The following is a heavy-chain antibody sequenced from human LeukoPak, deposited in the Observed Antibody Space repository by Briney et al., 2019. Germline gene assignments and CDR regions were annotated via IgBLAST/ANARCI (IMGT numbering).Heavy chain of an antibody. CDR3: ASTYYYDSSGYYYFDY. CDR1: GGSISSYY. J-gene: IGHJ4*02. D-gene: IGHD3-22*01. Sequence: SETLSPTCTVSGGSISSYYWSWIRQPPGKGLEWIGYIYYSGSTNYNPSLKRRVTISVDTSKNQFSLKLSSVTAADTAVYYCASTYYYDSSGYYYFDYWGQGTLVTVSS. CDR2: IYYSGST. V-gene: IGHV4-59*01.